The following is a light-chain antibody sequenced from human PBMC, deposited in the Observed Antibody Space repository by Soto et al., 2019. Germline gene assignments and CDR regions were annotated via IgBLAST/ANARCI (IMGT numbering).Light chain of an antibody. V-gene: IGLV1-40*01. CDR2: GNS. CDR3: QSYDSSLSAHYV. CDR1: SSNIGATYD. Sequence: QAVVTQPPSVSGAPGQRVTISCTGSSSNIGATYDVQWYQQLPGTAPKLLIYGNSNRPSGVPDRFSGSKSGTSASLAITGLQADDEADYYCQSYDSSLSAHYVFGTGTKVTGL. J-gene: IGLJ1*01.